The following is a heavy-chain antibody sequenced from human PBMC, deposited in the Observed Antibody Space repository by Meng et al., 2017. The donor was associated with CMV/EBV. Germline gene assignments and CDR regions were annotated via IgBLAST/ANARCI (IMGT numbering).Heavy chain of an antibody. V-gene: IGHV4-59*01. CDR3: ARAYCSGGSCYCAYYYGMDV. CDR2: IYYGGST. J-gene: IGHJ6*02. Sequence: SETLSLTCTVSGGSISSYYWSWIRQPPGKGLEWIGYIYYGGSTNYNPSLKSRVTISVDTSKNQFSLKLSSVPAADTAVYYCARAYCSGGSCYCAYYYGMDVWGQGTTVTVSS. D-gene: IGHD2-15*01. CDR1: GGSISSYY.